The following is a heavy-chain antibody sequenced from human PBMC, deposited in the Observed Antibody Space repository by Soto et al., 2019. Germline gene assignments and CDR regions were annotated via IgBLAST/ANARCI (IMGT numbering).Heavy chain of an antibody. Sequence: SETLSLTCTVSGGSISSYYWSWIRQPPGKGLEWIGYIYYSGSTNYNPSLKSRVTISVDTSKNQFSLKLSSVTAADTAVYYCARGGHPNYDILTGSPYWYFNLWGRGTLVTVSS. CDR3: ARGGHPNYDILTGSPYWYFNL. CDR2: IYYSGST. V-gene: IGHV4-59*01. J-gene: IGHJ2*01. CDR1: GGSISSYY. D-gene: IGHD3-9*01.